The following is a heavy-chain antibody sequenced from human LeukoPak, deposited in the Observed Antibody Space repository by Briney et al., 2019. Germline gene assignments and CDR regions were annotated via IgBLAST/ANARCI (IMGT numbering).Heavy chain of an antibody. CDR3: ARDIAAVGY. CDR2: INHSGST. Sequence: SETLSLTCAVYGGSFSGYYWSWIRQPPGKGLEWIGEINHSGSTNYNPSLKSRVTISADTSKNQFSLKLSSVTAADTAVYYCARDIAAVGYWGQGTLVTVSS. CDR1: GGSFSGYY. J-gene: IGHJ4*02. V-gene: IGHV4-34*01. D-gene: IGHD6-13*01.